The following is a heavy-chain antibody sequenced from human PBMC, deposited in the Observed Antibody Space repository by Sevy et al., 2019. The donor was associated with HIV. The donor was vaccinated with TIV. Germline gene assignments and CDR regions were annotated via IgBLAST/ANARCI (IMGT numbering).Heavy chain of an antibody. D-gene: IGHD2-21*01. CDR3: ARDLPSAVINPFYYYGMYV. V-gene: IGHV3-30*04. J-gene: IGHJ6*02. CDR2: ISYDGGNI. Sequence: GESLKISCAASGFTFSIYAIHWVRQAPGKGLEWVTVISYDGGNIYYADSVKGRFTVSRDNSKDTVYLQMNSLRPEDTAVYYCARDLPSAVINPFYYYGMYVWGQGTTVTVSS. CDR1: GFTFSIYA.